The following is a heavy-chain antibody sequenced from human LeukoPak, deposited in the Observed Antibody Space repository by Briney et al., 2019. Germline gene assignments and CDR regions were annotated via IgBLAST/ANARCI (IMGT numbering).Heavy chain of an antibody. CDR2: INHSGST. D-gene: IGHD3-3*01. CDR3: ARSRITIFGVVINKGTYYYGMDV. J-gene: IGHJ6*02. CDR1: GGSFSGYY. Sequence: SETLSLTCAVYGGSFSGYYWSWIRQPPGKGLEWIGEINHSGSTNYNPSLKSRVTISVDTSKNQFSLKLSSVTAADTAVYYCARSRITIFGVVINKGTYYYGMDVWGQGTTVTVSS. V-gene: IGHV4-34*01.